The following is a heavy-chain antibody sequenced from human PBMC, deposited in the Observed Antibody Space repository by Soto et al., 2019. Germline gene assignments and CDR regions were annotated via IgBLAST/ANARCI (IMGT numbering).Heavy chain of an antibody. J-gene: IGHJ4*01. CDR1: GFTFSSDA. D-gene: IGHD3-22*01. CDR3: AKDPLVVIPTGEFDYFEY. CDR2: ISGSGRST. V-gene: IGHV3-23*01. Sequence: GGSLRLSCAASGFTFSSDAMSWVRQAPGKGLGWVSAISGSGRSTYYPGSVKGRFTISTDNPKNPLYLQMNSLRAEDTAVYHCAKDPLVVIPTGEFDYFEYWVHGTLVTVSS.